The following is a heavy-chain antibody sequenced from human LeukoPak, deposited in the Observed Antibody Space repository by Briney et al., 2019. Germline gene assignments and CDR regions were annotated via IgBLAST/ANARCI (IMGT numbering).Heavy chain of an antibody. D-gene: IGHD6-6*01. Sequence: GGSLRLSCAASGFSFSSYEMNWVRQAPGKGLEWVSYISGSGSIMYSADSVKGRFTISRDNAKNSLYLQMNSLRAEDTAIYYCSGQYSSSSVVDYWGQGTLVTVSS. J-gene: IGHJ4*02. CDR1: GFSFSSYE. V-gene: IGHV3-48*03. CDR3: SGQYSSSSVVDY. CDR2: ISGSGSIM.